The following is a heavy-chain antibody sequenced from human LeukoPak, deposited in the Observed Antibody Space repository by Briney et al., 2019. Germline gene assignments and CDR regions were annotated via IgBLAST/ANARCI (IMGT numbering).Heavy chain of an antibody. J-gene: IGHJ5*02. CDR3: ARVGGYASPFDP. CDR2: IYYSGST. Sequence: SETLSLTCGVPGGSISSYYWSWIRQPPGKGLEWIGYIYYSGSTNYNPSLKSRVTISVDTSKNQFSLKLTSVTAADTAVYYCARVGGYASPFDPWGQGTLVTVSS. CDR1: GGSISSYY. V-gene: IGHV4-59*12. D-gene: IGHD5-18*01.